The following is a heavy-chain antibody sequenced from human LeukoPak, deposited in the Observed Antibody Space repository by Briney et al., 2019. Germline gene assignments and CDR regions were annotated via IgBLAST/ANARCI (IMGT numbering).Heavy chain of an antibody. CDR3: ASEDSSEFDS. D-gene: IGHD3-22*01. V-gene: IGHV3-23*01. J-gene: IGHJ4*02. CDR2: ISGSGGST. CDR1: GFTFSSYA. Sequence: GGSLRLSWAAAGFTFSSYAMSWVRQPPGKGLEWVSAISGSGGSTYYADSVKGPFTISRDNSKNTLYLQMNSLRAEDTAVYYCASEDSSEFDSWGQGTLVTVSS.